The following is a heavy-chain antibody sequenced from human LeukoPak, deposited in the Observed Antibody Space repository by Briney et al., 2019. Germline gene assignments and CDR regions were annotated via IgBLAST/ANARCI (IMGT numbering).Heavy chain of an antibody. CDR1: GGSFSGYY. CDR3: ARGSSGSYYVFDH. CDR2: INHSGST. Sequence: SETLSLTCAVYGGSFSGYYWSWIRQPPGKGLEWIGEINHSGSTNYNPSLKSRVTISVDTSKNQFSLKLSSVTAADTAVYYCARGSSGSYYVFDHWGQGTLVTVSS. D-gene: IGHD1-26*01. J-gene: IGHJ4*02. V-gene: IGHV4-34*01.